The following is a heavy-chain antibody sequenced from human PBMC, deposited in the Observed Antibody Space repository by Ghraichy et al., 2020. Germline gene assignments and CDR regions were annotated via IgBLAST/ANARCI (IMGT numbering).Heavy chain of an antibody. V-gene: IGHV1-24*01. J-gene: IGHJ6*03. D-gene: IGHD6-25*01. CDR3: ATVRAAISRYYYYYMDV. Sequence: ASVKISCKVSGYTLTELSMHWVRQAPGKGLEWMGGFDPEDGETIYAKKFQGRVTMTEDTSTDTAYMELSSLRSEDTAVYYCATVRAAISRYYYYYMDVWGKGTTVTVSS. CDR1: GYTLTELS. CDR2: FDPEDGET.